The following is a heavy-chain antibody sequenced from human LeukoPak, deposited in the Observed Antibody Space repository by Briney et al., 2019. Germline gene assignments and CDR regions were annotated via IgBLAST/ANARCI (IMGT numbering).Heavy chain of an antibody. Sequence: GGSLRLSCAASGLTFDDYAMHWVRQAPGKGLEWVSGISWNSGSIGYADSVKGRFTISRDNAKNSLYLQMNSLRTEDTALYYCAKGGSSFVYGMDVWGQGTTVTVSS. CDR2: ISWNSGSI. J-gene: IGHJ6*02. CDR1: GLTFDDYA. D-gene: IGHD3-3*02. CDR3: AKGGSSFVYGMDV. V-gene: IGHV3-9*01.